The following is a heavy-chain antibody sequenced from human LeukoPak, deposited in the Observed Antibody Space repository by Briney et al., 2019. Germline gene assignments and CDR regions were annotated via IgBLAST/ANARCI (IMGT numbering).Heavy chain of an antibody. V-gene: IGHV3-7*01. CDR3: ARDTGGGYSGYDC. CDR2: IKQDGSEK. CDR1: VFTLCTYW. J-gene: IGHJ4*02. Sequence: PGGSLRLSCAASVFTLCTYWMSWVRQAPGKGLEWVANIKQDGSEKYYVDSVKGRFTISRDNAKNSLYLQMNSLRAEDTAVYYCARDTGGGYSGYDCCGQGTLVTVSS. D-gene: IGHD5-18*01.